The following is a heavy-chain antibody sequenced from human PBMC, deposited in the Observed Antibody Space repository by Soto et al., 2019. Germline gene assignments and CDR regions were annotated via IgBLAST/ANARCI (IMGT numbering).Heavy chain of an antibody. J-gene: IGHJ4*02. D-gene: IGHD2-2*01. CDR3: ARDSDYAFDY. CDR2: IDGRTGTI. Sequence: GGFLRLSCAASGFTFSTYSMNWVRQAPGKGLDWISYIDGRTGTIHYADSVKGRFTISGDKAQNSLYLQMSSLRDEDTAVYYCARDSDYAFDYWGQGTLVTVSS. CDR1: GFTFSTYS. V-gene: IGHV3-48*02.